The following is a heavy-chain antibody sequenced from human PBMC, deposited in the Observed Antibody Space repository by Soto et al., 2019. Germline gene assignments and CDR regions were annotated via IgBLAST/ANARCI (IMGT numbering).Heavy chain of an antibody. CDR2: IYYCGSS. CDR3: AKHTPAISISDH. Sequence: QLQLQESGPGLVKPSETLSLTCTVSGGSISSSSYYWGCIRQPAGTGLEWIGSIYYCGSSYYNPSLKSRVYIFVYTSNIEFSLRFISVTAADTAVYYCAKHTPAISISDHWGQGTLVSVSS. J-gene: IGHJ4*02. D-gene: IGHD2-15*01. V-gene: IGHV4-39*01. CDR1: GGSISSSSYY.